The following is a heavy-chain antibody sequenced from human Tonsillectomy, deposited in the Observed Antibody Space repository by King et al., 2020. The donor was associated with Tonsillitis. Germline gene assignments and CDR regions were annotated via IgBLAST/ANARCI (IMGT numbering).Heavy chain of an antibody. J-gene: IGHJ3*02. D-gene: IGHD6-6*01. CDR2: IYYSGGT. Sequence: VQLQESGPGLVKPSETLSLTCTVSGGSISSYYWSWIRQPPGKGLEWIGYIYYSGGTNYNPSLKSRVTISVDTSKNQFSLKLGSVTAADTAVYYCAKILNSSSRAFDIWGQGTMVTVSS. V-gene: IGHV4-59*01. CDR3: AKILNSSSRAFDI. CDR1: GGSISSYY.